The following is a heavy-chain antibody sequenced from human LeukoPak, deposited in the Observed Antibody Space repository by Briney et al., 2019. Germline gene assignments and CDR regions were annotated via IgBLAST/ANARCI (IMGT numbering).Heavy chain of an antibody. V-gene: IGHV3-21*01. CDR1: GFTFSSYG. CDR2: ISSSSSYI. J-gene: IGHJ4*02. Sequence: PGGSLRLSCAASGFTFSSYGMHWVRQAPGKGLEWVSSISSSSSYIYYADSVKGRFTISRDNARNSLFLQMNSLRAEDTAVYYCARSVYNYGPGADYWGQGTLVTVSS. CDR3: ARSVYNYGPGADY. D-gene: IGHD5-12*01.